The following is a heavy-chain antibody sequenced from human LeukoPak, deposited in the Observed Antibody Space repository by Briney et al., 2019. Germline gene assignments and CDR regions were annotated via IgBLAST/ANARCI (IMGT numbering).Heavy chain of an antibody. CDR1: GFTVSSNY. CDR2: IYSGGST. D-gene: IGHD3-22*01. Sequence: PGGSLRLSCAASGFTVSSNYMSWVRQAPGKGLEWVSVIYSGGSTYYADSVKGRFTISRDNSKNTLYLQMNSLRAGDTAVYYCVRAPASGYTFDYWGQGTLVTVSS. CDR3: VRAPASGYTFDY. V-gene: IGHV3-66*01. J-gene: IGHJ4*02.